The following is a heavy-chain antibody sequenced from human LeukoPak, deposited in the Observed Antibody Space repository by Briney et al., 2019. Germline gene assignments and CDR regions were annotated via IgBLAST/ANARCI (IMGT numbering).Heavy chain of an antibody. CDR1: GDSVSSNSAA. J-gene: IGHJ4*02. Sequence: SQTLSLTCAISGDSVSSNSAAWNWLSQSPSRGLEGLGRTYYRSKWYNDYAVSVKSRITINPDTSKNQFSLQLNSVTPEDTAVYYCAREIDLWLDRYFDYWGQGTLVTVSS. D-gene: IGHD3-10*01. CDR3: AREIDLWLDRYFDY. CDR2: TYYRSKWYN. V-gene: IGHV6-1*01.